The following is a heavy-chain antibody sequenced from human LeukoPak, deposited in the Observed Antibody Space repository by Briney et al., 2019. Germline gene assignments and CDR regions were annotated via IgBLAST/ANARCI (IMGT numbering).Heavy chain of an antibody. CDR3: ARDWWLGNTERWWYFDY. CDR2: ISYDGSNK. J-gene: IGHJ4*02. CDR1: GFTFSSYA. Sequence: GRSLRLSCAASGFTFSSYAMHWVRQAPGKWLEWVAVISYDGSNKYYADSVKGRFTISRDNSKNTLYLQMNSLRAENAAVYYCARDWWLGNTERWWYFDYWGQGTLVTVSS. V-gene: IGHV3-30*04. D-gene: IGHD2-15*01.